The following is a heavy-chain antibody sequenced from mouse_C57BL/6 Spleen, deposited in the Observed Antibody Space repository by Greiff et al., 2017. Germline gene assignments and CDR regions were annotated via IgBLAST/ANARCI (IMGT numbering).Heavy chain of an antibody. V-gene: IGHV1-22*01. Sequence: VQLQQSGPELVKPGASVKMSCKASGYTFTDYNMHWVKQSHGKSLEWIGYINPNNGGTSYNQKFKGKATLTVNKSSSTAYMELRSLTSEDSAVXYCARIYDYGYYYAMDYWGQGTSVTVSS. CDR3: ARIYDYGYYYAMDY. J-gene: IGHJ4*01. CDR1: GYTFTDYN. D-gene: IGHD2-4*01. CDR2: INPNNGGT.